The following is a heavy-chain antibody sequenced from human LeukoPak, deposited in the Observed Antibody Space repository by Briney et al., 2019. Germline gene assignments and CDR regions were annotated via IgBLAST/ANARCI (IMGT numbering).Heavy chain of an antibody. J-gene: IGHJ4*02. V-gene: IGHV3-48*04. CDR3: AREPVLGELSP. CDR2: ISSSSSTI. CDR1: GFTFSSYS. Sequence: GGSLRLSCAASGFTFSSYSMNWVRQAPGKGLEWVSYISSSSSTIYYADSVKGRFTISRDNAKNSLSLQMNSLRAEDTAVYYCAREPVLGELSPWGQGTLVTVSS. D-gene: IGHD3-16*02.